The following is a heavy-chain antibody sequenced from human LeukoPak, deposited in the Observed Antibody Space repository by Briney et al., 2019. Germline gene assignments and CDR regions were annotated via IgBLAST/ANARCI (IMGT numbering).Heavy chain of an antibody. CDR2: ISHSGST. CDR3: ARSYGSGSYFDS. D-gene: IGHD3-10*01. J-gene: IGHJ4*02. CDR1: GDSISSYY. V-gene: IGHV4-59*01. Sequence: SETLSLTCTVSGDSISSYYWSWIRQPPGKGLQWIGYISHSGSTKYNPSLKSRVTISIDTSKNQFSLKVRSVTAADTAVYYCARSYGSGSYFDSWGQGTLVTVSS.